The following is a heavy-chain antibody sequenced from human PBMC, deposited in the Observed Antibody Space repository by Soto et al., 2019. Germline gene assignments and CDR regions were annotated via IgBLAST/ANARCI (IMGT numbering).Heavy chain of an antibody. V-gene: IGHV3-7*01. J-gene: IGHJ6*02. CDR1: KFSLSSYW. CDR3: ASDADARGLYHYGFDV. D-gene: IGHD2-15*01. Sequence: EVQLAESGGGLVQPGGSLRLSCAASKFSLSSYWMNWVRQVPGKGLEWVANIKKDGTEKYYVDSVKGRFFISRDNAKNSLYLQINSLRAEDPAVYYCASDADARGLYHYGFDVRGQGTMVTVSS. CDR2: IKKDGTEK.